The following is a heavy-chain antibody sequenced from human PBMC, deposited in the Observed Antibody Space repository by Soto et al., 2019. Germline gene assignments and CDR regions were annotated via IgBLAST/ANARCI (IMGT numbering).Heavy chain of an antibody. CDR3: ARGFYYDFWSGYSLFDP. CDR2: ISSSSSTI. V-gene: IGHV3-48*01. CDR1: GFPFSSYS. J-gene: IGHJ5*02. Sequence: GESLKISCAASGFPFSSYSMNWVRQAPGKGLEWVSYISSSSSTIYYADSVKGRFTISRDNAKNSLYLQMTSLRAEDTAVYYCARGFYYDFWSGYSLFDPWGQGTLVTVSS. D-gene: IGHD3-3*01.